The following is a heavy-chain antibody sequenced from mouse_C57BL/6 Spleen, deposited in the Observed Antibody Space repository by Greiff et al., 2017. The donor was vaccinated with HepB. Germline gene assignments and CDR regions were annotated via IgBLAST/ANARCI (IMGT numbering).Heavy chain of an antibody. CDR2: IYPGGGYT. D-gene: IGHD1-1*01. Sequence: VQVVESGAELVRPGTSVKMSCKASGYTFTNYWIGWAKQRPGHGLEWIGDIYPGGGYTNYNEKFKGKATLTADKSSSTAYMQFSSLTSEDSAIYYCARGDYYGSSHYFDYWGQGTTLTVSS. V-gene: IGHV1-63*01. CDR3: ARGDYYGSSHYFDY. J-gene: IGHJ2*01. CDR1: GYTFTNYW.